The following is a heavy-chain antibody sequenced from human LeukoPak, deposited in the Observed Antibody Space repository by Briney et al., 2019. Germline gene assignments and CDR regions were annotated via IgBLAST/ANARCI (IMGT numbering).Heavy chain of an antibody. J-gene: IGHJ6*02. Sequence: GGSLRLSCAASGFTVSSNYMSWVRQAPGKGLEWVSVIYSGGSTYYADSVKGRFTISRDNSKNTLYLQMNSLRAEDTAVYYCARDYPPGKDGYYYGMDVWGQGTTVTVSS. D-gene: IGHD3-16*02. CDR3: ARDYPPGKDGYYYGMDV. CDR1: GFTVSSNY. V-gene: IGHV3-66*01. CDR2: IYSGGST.